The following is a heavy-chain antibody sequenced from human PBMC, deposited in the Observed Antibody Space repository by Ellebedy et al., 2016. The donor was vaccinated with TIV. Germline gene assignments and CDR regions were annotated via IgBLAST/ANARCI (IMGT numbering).Heavy chain of an antibody. D-gene: IGHD3-3*01. CDR2: ISGDGYSP. J-gene: IGHJ4*02. CDR3: AKEVGVHGPPYFDY. Sequence: PGGSLRLSCTTSGFIFSNRAMSWVRQAPGKTLEWVSGISGDGYSPYYAESVKGRFTISRDNSNNILLLQMNSLRVEDTAIYYCAKEVGVHGPPYFDYWGRGTLVTVSS. V-gene: IGHV3-23*01. CDR1: GFIFSNRA.